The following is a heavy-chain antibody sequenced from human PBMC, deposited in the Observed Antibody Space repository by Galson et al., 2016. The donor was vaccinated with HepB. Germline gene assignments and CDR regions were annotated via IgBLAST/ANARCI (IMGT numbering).Heavy chain of an antibody. CDR2: IYFSGDT. Sequence: TLSLTCTVSGISFTTGAYYWSWIRQHPGKGLEWIAYIYFSGDTHYNPSLKSRVTTSIDTSKNQFSLNLSSVTAADPAVYYCATVPGGYWGQGALVTVSS. V-gene: IGHV4-31*03. CDR3: ATVPGGY. CDR1: GISFTTGAYY. D-gene: IGHD1-14*01. J-gene: IGHJ4*02.